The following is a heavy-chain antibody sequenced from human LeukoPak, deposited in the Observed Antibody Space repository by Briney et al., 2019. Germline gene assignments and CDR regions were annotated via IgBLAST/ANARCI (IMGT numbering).Heavy chain of an antibody. CDR1: GGSISSYY. CDR3: ARGSLVRGINYYMDV. CDR2: IYYSGST. V-gene: IGHV4-59*01. Sequence: PSETLSLTSTVSGGSISSYYWSWIRQPPGKGLEWIGDIYYSGSTNYNPSLKSRVTISVDTSKNQFSLKLSSVTAADTAVYYCARGSLVRGINYYMDVWGRGTTVSV. D-gene: IGHD3-10*01. J-gene: IGHJ6*03.